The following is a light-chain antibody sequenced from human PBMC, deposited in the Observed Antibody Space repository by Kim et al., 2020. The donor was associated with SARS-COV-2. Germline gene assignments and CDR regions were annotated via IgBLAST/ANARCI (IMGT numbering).Light chain of an antibody. CDR3: QAWDSSTGGV. Sequence: SYELTQPPSVSVSPGQTASITCSGDKLGDKYACWYQQKPGQSPVLVIYQDSKRPSGIPERFSGSNSGNTATLTISRTQAMDEADYYCQAWDSSTGGVFGG. J-gene: IGLJ3*02. V-gene: IGLV3-1*01. CDR2: QDS. CDR1: KLGDKY.